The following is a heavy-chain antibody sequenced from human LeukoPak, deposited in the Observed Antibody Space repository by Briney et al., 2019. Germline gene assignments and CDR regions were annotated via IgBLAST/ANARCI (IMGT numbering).Heavy chain of an antibody. CDR1: GFTFSSYS. J-gene: IGHJ4*02. Sequence: GGSLRLSCAASGFTFSSYSMNWVRQAPGKGLEWVAVISYDGSNKYYADSVKGRFTISRDNSKNTLYLQMNSLRAEDTAVYYCAKERWGYSYGYVFDYWGQGTLVTVSS. V-gene: IGHV3-30*18. CDR3: AKERWGYSYGYVFDY. D-gene: IGHD5-18*01. CDR2: ISYDGSNK.